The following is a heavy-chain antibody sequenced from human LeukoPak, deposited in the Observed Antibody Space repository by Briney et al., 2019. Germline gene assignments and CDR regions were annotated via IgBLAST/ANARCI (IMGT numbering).Heavy chain of an antibody. V-gene: IGHV3-48*04. CDR3: ARGGAIERGGTHYYYYYMDV. Sequence: GGSLRLSCAASGFTFSSYSMNWVRQAPGKGLEWVSYISSSSSTIYYADSVKGRFTISRDNAKNSLYLQMNSLRAEDTAVYYCARGGAIERGGTHYYYYYMDVWGKGTTVTVSS. J-gene: IGHJ6*03. D-gene: IGHD3-16*01. CDR1: GFTFSSYS. CDR2: ISSSSSTI.